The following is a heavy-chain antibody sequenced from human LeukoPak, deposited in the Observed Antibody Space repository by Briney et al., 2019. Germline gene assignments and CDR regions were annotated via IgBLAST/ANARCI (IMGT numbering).Heavy chain of an antibody. CDR2: IYYSGST. J-gene: IGHJ6*02. Sequence: PSETLSLTCTVSGGSISSYYWSWIRQPPGKGLEWIGYIYYSGSTNYNPSLKSRVTISVDRSKNQFSLKLSSVTAADTAVYYCARGRGPYYYGMDVWGQGTTVTVSS. CDR3: ARGRGPYYYGMDV. CDR1: GGSISSYY. V-gene: IGHV4-59*12. D-gene: IGHD3-10*01.